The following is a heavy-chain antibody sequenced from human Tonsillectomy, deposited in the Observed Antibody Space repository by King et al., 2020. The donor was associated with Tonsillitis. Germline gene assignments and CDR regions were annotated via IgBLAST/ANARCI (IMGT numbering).Heavy chain of an antibody. J-gene: IGHJ4*02. Sequence: VKLVESGGALVQPGGSLRLSCSASGFTFSNYNMNWVRQAPGKGLEWISYINADTTATYYADSVKGRFTISRDNAKGSLSLQMDSLRAEDTAVYYCARADSGYSSTWSFWGRGTLVTVSS. CDR3: ARADSGYSSTWSF. CDR1: GFTFSNYN. D-gene: IGHD2-2*01. V-gene: IGHV3-48*01. CDR2: INADTTAT.